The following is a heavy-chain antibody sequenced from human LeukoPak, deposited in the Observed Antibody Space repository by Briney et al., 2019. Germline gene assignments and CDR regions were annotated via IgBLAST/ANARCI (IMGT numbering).Heavy chain of an antibody. Sequence: PGGSLRLSCEASGFSISSYWMTWVRQAPGKGLEWVATIWPDGSEKKYIDSLRDRFTISRANATDLLFLQMNSLSVEDTAVYFCARLLGFVTTFDYWGQGALVTVSS. D-gene: IGHD4-17*01. V-gene: IGHV3-7*01. J-gene: IGHJ4*02. CDR3: ARLLGFVTTFDY. CDR1: GFSISSYW. CDR2: IWPDGSEK.